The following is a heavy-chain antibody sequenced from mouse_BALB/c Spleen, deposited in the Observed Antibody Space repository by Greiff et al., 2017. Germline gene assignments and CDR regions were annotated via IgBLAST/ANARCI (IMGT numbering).Heavy chain of an antibody. CDR2: IRNKANGYTT. J-gene: IGHJ4*01. D-gene: IGHD1-1*01. CDR3: ARGYYYGSRRAMDY. CDR1: GFTFTDYY. Sequence: EVMLVESGGGLVQPGGSLRLSCATSGFTFTDYYMSWVRQPPGKALEWLGFIRNKANGYTTEYSASVKGRFTISRDNSQSILYLQMNTLRAEDSATYYCARGYYYGSRRAMDYWGQGTSVTVSS. V-gene: IGHV7-3*02.